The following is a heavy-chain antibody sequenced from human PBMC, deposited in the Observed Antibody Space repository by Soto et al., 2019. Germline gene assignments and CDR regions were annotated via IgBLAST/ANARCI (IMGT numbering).Heavy chain of an antibody. J-gene: IGHJ5*02. V-gene: IGHV4-59*12. CDR1: GGSISSYY. D-gene: IGHD6-19*01. Sequence: ASETLSLTCTVSGGSISSYYWSWIRQPPGKGLEWIGSIYYSGSTNYNPSLKSRVTISVDTSKNQFSLKLSSVTAADTAVYYCARDRRYSSGWRENWFDPWGQGTLVTVSS. CDR3: ARDRRYSSGWRENWFDP. CDR2: IYYSGST.